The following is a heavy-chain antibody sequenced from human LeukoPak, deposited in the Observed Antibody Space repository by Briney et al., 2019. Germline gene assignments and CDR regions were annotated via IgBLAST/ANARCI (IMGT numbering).Heavy chain of an antibody. CDR1: GYTFTSYD. CDR2: MNPNSGNT. Sequence: ASVQVSCKASGYTFTSYDINWVRQATGQGREWMGWMNPNSGNTGYAQKFQGRVTITRNTSISTAYMELSSLRSEDTAVYYCARGQEWELIDYWGQGTLVTVSS. D-gene: IGHD1-26*01. CDR3: ARGQEWELIDY. J-gene: IGHJ4*02. V-gene: IGHV1-8*03.